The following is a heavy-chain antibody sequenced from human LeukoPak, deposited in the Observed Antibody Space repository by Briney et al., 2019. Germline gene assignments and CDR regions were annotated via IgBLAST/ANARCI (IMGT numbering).Heavy chain of an antibody. Sequence: PGGSLRLSCAASRFTFSDYWMHWVRQAPGKGLVWVAFIRYDGSNKYYADSVKGRFTISRDNSKNTLYLQMNSLRAEDTAVYYCARGRFIVATIAAPYDYGDPWGQGTLVTVSS. CDR1: RFTFSDYW. V-gene: IGHV3-30*02. CDR2: IRYDGSNK. D-gene: IGHD5-12*01. J-gene: IGHJ5*02. CDR3: ARGRFIVATIAAPYDYGDP.